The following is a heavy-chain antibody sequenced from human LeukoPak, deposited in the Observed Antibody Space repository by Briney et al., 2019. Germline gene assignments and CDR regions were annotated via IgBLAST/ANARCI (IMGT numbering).Heavy chain of an antibody. CDR3: ATDRGWRTSGYYLYYFEY. V-gene: IGHV3-7*01. Sequence: GGSLRLSCAASGFVFRNYFMSWVRQAPGKGREWVASIKNDGSEIYYVDSVRGRYAISRDNTKNSLYLQMSSLRAEDTAVYYCATDRGWRTSGYYLYYFEYWGQGTLVTVSS. J-gene: IGHJ4*02. D-gene: IGHD3-3*01. CDR2: IKNDGSEI. CDR1: GFVFRNYF.